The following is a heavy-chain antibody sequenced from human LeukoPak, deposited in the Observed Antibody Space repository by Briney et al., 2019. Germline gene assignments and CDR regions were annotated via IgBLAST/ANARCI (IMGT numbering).Heavy chain of an antibody. Sequence: GGSLRLSCAASGFTFSNAWMNWVRQAPGKGLEWVSYISSGSSSIYFADSVKGRFTISRDSAKNSLYLQMNSLRAEDTAVYYCARARDCSSTSCYASYFDYWGQGTLVTVSS. CDR3: ARARDCSSTSCYASYFDY. D-gene: IGHD2-2*01. J-gene: IGHJ4*02. CDR1: GFTFSNAW. V-gene: IGHV3-48*01. CDR2: ISSGSSSI.